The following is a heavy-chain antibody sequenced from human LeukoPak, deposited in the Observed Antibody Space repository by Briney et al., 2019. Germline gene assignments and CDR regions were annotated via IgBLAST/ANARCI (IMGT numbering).Heavy chain of an antibody. J-gene: IGHJ4*02. CDR3: TTDVTLVGATAGGY. Sequence: PGGSLRLSCAASGFTFSNARMSWVRQAPGKGLEWVGRIKSKTDGGPTDYAAPVKGRFTISRDDSKNTLYLQMNSLKTKDTAVYYCTTDVTLVGATAGGYWGQGTLVTVSS. CDR2: IKSKTDGGPT. D-gene: IGHD1-26*01. V-gene: IGHV3-15*01. CDR1: GFTFSNAR.